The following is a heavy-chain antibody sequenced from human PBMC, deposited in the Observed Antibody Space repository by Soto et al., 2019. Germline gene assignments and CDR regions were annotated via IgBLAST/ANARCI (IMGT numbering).Heavy chain of an antibody. D-gene: IGHD3-16*01. V-gene: IGHV3-7*03. Sequence: EVQLVESGGGLVQPGGSLRLSCAAPGFTFSSYWMSWVRQAPGKGLEWGANIKQDGSGKYYVDSVKGRFTISRDNAKNSLYLQMNSLRAEDTAVYYCASGDYDYVWGSPRDAFDIWGQGTMVTVSS. CDR2: IKQDGSGK. J-gene: IGHJ3*02. CDR1: GFTFSSYW. CDR3: ASGDYDYVWGSPRDAFDI.